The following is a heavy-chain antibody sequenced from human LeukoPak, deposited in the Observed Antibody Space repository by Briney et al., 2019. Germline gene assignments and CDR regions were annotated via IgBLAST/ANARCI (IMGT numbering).Heavy chain of an antibody. CDR2: IYTSGST. Sequence: PSETLSLTCAVYGGSFSDYYWSWIRQPAGKGLEWIGRIYTSGSTSYNPSLKSRVTMSVDTSKNRFSLRLSSVTAADTAVYYCARNWYFDLWGRGTLVTVSS. V-gene: IGHV4-59*10. CDR1: GGSFSDYY. CDR3: ARNWYFDL. J-gene: IGHJ2*01.